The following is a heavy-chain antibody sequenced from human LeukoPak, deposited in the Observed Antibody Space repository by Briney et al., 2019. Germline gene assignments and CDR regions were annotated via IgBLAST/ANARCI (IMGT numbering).Heavy chain of an antibody. J-gene: IGHJ3*02. CDR3: AKDLRYDYLRDAFDI. CDR1: GFTFSSYA. Sequence: GGSLRLSCAASGFTFSSYAMSWVRQAPGKGLEWVSAISGSGGSTYYADSVKGRFAISRDNSKNTLYLQMNSLRAEDTAVYYCAKDLRYDYLRDAFDIWGQGTMVTVSS. V-gene: IGHV3-23*01. D-gene: IGHD5-12*01. CDR2: ISGSGGST.